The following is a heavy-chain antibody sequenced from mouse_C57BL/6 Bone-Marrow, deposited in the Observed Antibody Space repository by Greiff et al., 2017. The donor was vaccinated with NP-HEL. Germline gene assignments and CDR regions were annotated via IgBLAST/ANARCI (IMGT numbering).Heavy chain of an antibody. CDR2: ISYDGSN. J-gene: IGHJ4*01. Sequence: EVQLQESGPGLVKPSQSLSLTCSVTGYSITSGYYWNWIRQFPGNKLEWMGYISYDGSNNYNPSLKNRISITRDTSKNQFFLKLNSVTTEDTATYYCANDVSYAMDYWGQGTSVTVSS. CDR1: GYSITSGYY. CDR3: ANDVSYAMDY. D-gene: IGHD2-12*01. V-gene: IGHV3-6*01.